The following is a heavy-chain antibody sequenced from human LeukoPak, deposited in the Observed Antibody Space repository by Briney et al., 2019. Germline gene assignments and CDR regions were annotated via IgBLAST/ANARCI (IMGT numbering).Heavy chain of an antibody. V-gene: IGHV4-59*01. D-gene: IGHD6-13*01. CDR2: VYSSGTT. Sequence: SETLSLTCTVSGGSISSYYWSWIRQPPGKGLEWIGHVYSSGTTSYNPSLKSRVTISVDTSKNQFSLKLTSVTAADTAVYYCARDGSWGYDSWGQGPLVSVSS. J-gene: IGHJ4*02. CDR1: GGSISSYY. CDR3: ARDGSWGYDS.